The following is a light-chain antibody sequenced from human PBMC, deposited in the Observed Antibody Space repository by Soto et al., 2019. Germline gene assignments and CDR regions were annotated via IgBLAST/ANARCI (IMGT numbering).Light chain of an antibody. CDR3: SSYASSSTVV. Sequence: QSVLTQPASVSGSPGQSITISCTGTSSDVGGYNYVSWCQQHPGKAPKLIIYDVSSRPSGVSNRFSASKSGNTASLTISGLQAEYEADYYCSSYASSSTVVFGGGTKLTVL. CDR1: SSDVGGYNY. CDR2: DVS. J-gene: IGLJ2*01. V-gene: IGLV2-14*01.